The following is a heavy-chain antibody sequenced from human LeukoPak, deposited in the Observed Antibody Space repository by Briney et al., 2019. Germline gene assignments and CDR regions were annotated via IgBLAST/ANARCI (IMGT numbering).Heavy chain of an antibody. CDR1: GGSISSYY. CDR2: ISDIGSI. V-gene: IGHV4-59*01. CDR3: ARARPVVRGVIVSAFDI. D-gene: IGHD3-10*01. Sequence: SETLSLTCTVSGGSISSYYWSWIRQPPGKGLEWIAYISDIGSINYNPSLKSRVTISVDTSKNQFSLKLSSVTAADTAVYYCARARPVVRGVIVSAFDIWGQGTMVTVSS. J-gene: IGHJ3*02.